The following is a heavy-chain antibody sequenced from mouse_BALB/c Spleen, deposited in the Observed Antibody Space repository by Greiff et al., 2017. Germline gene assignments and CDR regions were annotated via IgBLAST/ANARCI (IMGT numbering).Heavy chain of an antibody. Sequence: EVQLVESGGGLVKPGGSLKLSCAASGFTFSDYYMYWVRQTPEKRLEWVATISDGGSYTYYPDSVKGRFTISRDNAKNNLYLQMSSLKSEDTAMYYCARDGNYYGSSYSAWFAYWGQGTLVTVSA. D-gene: IGHD1-1*01. J-gene: IGHJ3*01. CDR1: GFTFSDYY. CDR2: ISDGGSYT. V-gene: IGHV5-4*02. CDR3: ARDGNYYGSSYSAWFAY.